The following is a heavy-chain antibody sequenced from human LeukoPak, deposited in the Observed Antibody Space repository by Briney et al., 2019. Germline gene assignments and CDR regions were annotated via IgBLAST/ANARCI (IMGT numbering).Heavy chain of an antibody. CDR2: ISYDGKSN. D-gene: IGHD3-10*01. J-gene: IGHJ4*02. Sequence: PGGSLRLSCAASGFTFSSSGMHWVRQGPGRGLEWVTFISYDGKSNFYTDSVKGRFTISRDNSKNTLYLQMNSLRAEDTAVYYCAREANYYGSGSSLDYWGQGTLVTVSS. V-gene: IGHV3-30*03. CDR1: GFTFSSSG. CDR3: AREANYYGSGSSLDY.